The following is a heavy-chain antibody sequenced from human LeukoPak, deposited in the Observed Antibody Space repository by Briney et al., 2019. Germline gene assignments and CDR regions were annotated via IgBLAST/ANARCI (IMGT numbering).Heavy chain of an antibody. V-gene: IGHV3-30*18. Sequence: QPGRSLRLSCAASGFTFSSYGMHWVRQAPGKGLEWVAVISYDGSNKYYADSVKGRFTISRDNSKNTLYLQMNSLRAEDTAVYYCAKSAATWDTYFDYWGQGTLVTVSS. CDR2: ISYDGSNK. CDR1: GFTFSSYG. CDR3: AKSAATWDTYFDY. J-gene: IGHJ4*02. D-gene: IGHD2-2*01.